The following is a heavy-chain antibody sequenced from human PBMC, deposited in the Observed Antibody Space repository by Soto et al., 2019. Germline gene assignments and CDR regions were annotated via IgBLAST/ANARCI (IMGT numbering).Heavy chain of an antibody. CDR3: ARGHYGSGLNFDY. CDR1: GGSISSSNW. Sequence: QVQLQESGPGLVKPSGTLSLTCAVSGGSISSSNWWSWVHQPPGKGLEWIGEIYHSGSTNYNQSLTSRVTVSVDKSKNQFSLKLSSVTAAGTAVYYCARGHYGSGLNFDYWGQGTLVTVSS. CDR2: IYHSGST. J-gene: IGHJ4*02. V-gene: IGHV4-4*02. D-gene: IGHD3-10*01.